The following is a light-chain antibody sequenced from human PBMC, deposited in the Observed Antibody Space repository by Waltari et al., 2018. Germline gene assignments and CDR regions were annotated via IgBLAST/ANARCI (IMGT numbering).Light chain of an antibody. CDR3: QQYNNWRT. J-gene: IGKJ2*01. Sequence: TLSCRASQSVSSNLAWYQQKPGQAPRLLIYGASTRATGIPARFSGSGSGTEFTLTISSLQSEDFAVYYCQQYNNWRTFGQGTKLEIK. CDR2: GAS. CDR1: QSVSSN. V-gene: IGKV3-15*01.